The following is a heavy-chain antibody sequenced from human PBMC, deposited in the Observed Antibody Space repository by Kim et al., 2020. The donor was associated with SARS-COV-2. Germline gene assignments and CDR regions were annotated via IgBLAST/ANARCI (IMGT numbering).Heavy chain of an antibody. D-gene: IGHD6-19*01. CDR1: GGTFSSYA. J-gene: IGHJ6*02. CDR3: ATQYSSGTTYYYYGMDV. V-gene: IGHV1-69*13. CDR2: IIPIFGTA. Sequence: SVKVSCKASGGTFSSYAISWVRQAPGQGLEWMGGIIPIFGTANYAQKFQGRVTITADESTSTAYMELSSLRSEDTAVYYCATQYSSGTTYYYYGMDVWGQGTTVTVSS.